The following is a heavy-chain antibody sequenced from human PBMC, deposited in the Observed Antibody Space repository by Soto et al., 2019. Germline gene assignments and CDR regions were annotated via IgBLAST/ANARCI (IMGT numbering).Heavy chain of an antibody. V-gene: IGHV3-11*06. D-gene: IGHD3-22*01. Sequence: GGAMRLSCAASGFTFGDYYMSWIRQATGKGLEWVSYISSSSSYTNYADSVKGRFTISRDNAKNSLYLQMNSLRAEDTAVYYCARAGYYYDSSVYYKLDYWGQGTLVTVYS. CDR3: ARAGYYYDSSVYYKLDY. CDR2: ISSSSSYT. J-gene: IGHJ4*02. CDR1: GFTFGDYY.